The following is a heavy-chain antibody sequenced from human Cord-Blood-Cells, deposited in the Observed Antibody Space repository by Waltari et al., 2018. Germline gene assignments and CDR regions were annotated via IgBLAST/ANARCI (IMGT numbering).Heavy chain of an antibody. Sequence: QLQLQASGPGLVKPSEPLSLTCTVAGGSISSSSYYWGWFRQPPGKGLEWIGSIYYSGSTYYNPSLKSRVTISVDTSKNQFSLKLSSVTAADTAVYYCATPLSSIDYWGQGTLVTVSS. D-gene: IGHD3-16*02. J-gene: IGHJ4*02. CDR1: GGSISSSSYY. V-gene: IGHV4-39*01. CDR2: IYYSGST. CDR3: ATPLSSIDY.